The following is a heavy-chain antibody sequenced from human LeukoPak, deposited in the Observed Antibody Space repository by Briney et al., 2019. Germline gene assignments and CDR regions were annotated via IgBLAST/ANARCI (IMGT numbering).Heavy chain of an antibody. CDR3: TRRSSAAGRQYFDY. CDR1: GFTFSDYS. Sequence: PGGSLRLSCAASGFTFSDYSTNWVRQAPGKGLEWISYIGGRGDGISYADSVKGRFTVSRDNAKNSLYLQMNSLKTEDTAVYYCTRRSSAAGRQYFDYWGQGTLVTVSS. V-gene: IGHV3-48*01. CDR2: IGGRGDGI. J-gene: IGHJ4*02. D-gene: IGHD6-13*01.